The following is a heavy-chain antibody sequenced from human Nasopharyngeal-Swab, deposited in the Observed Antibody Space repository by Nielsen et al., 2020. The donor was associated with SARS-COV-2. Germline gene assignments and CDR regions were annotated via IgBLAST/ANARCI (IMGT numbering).Heavy chain of an antibody. CDR3: ATQYSGSPYYFDY. CDR1: GGSISTSSYY. CDR2: IYYSGST. Sequence: SETLSLTCIPPGGSISTSSYYWGSIRQTPGKGLEWIGSIYYSGSTYYNPSLKSRLTISVDTSKNQFSLNVSSVTAADTAVYYCATQYSGSPYYFDYWGQGTLVTVSS. J-gene: IGHJ4*02. V-gene: IGHV4-39*01. D-gene: IGHD1-26*01.